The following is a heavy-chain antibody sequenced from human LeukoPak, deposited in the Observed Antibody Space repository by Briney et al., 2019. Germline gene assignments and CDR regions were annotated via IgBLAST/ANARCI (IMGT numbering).Heavy chain of an antibody. CDR2: ISAGNGNT. J-gene: IGHJ3*02. CDR1: GYTFTSYA. V-gene: IGHV1-3*01. CDR3: ARDARGAAAADDAFDI. Sequence: GASVKVSCKASGYTFTSYAIHWVRQAPGQRLEWMGWISAGNGNTKYSQNFQGRVTFISNTSATTAFMELSSLRSEDAAVYYCARDARGAAAADDAFDIWGQGTMVTVSS. D-gene: IGHD6-13*01.